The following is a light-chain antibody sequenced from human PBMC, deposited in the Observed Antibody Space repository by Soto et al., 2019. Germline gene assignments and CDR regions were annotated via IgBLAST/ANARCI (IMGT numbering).Light chain of an antibody. Sequence: QSVLTQPPSVSGAPGQRVTISCTRSSSNIGAGYAVHWYQQLPGKAPKLLMYDNNNRPSGVPKRFSGSKSGTSASLAIAGLQTEDEADYFCQSFDSSRLGLLFGGGTKLTVL. V-gene: IGLV1-40*01. CDR1: SSNIGAGYA. J-gene: IGLJ2*01. CDR2: DNN. CDR3: QSFDSSRLGLL.